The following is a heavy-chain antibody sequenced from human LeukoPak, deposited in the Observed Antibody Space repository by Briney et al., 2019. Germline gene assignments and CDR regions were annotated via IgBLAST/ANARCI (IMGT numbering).Heavy chain of an antibody. V-gene: IGHV1-18*01. CDR3: AREASHILSGRLAPDY. Sequence: ASVKVSCKASGYTFTSYGISWVRQAPGQGLEWMGWISAYNGNTNYAQKLQGRVTMTTDTSTSTVYMELRSLRSDDTAVHYCAREASHILSGRLAPDYWGQGTLVTVSS. J-gene: IGHJ4*02. D-gene: IGHD1-26*01. CDR2: ISAYNGNT. CDR1: GYTFTSYG.